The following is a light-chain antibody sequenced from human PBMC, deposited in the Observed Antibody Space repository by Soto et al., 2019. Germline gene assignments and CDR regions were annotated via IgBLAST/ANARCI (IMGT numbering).Light chain of an antibody. CDR1: SSDVGGYNR. CDR3: SSYTTSSTLEGV. J-gene: IGLJ1*01. Sequence: QSVLTQPASVSGSPGQSITISCTGTSSDVGGYNRVSWYQQHPGKAPKLMIYDVTIRPSGVSNRFSGSKSGNTASLTISGLQAADEAEYYCSSYTTSSTLEGVFGTGTKLTVL. CDR2: DVT. V-gene: IGLV2-14*01.